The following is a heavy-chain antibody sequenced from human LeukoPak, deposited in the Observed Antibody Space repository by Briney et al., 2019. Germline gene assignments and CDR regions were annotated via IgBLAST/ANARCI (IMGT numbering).Heavy chain of an antibody. CDR1: GYTFTSYY. CDR3: ARDSSGSYLYYGMDV. J-gene: IGHJ6*02. Sequence: ASVEVSCKASGYTFTSYYMHWVRQAPGQGLEWMGIINPSGGSTSYAQKFQGRVTMTRDTSTSTVYMELSSLRSEDTAVYYCARDSSGSYLYYGMDVWGQGTTVTVSS. CDR2: INPSGGST. V-gene: IGHV1-46*01. D-gene: IGHD1-26*01.